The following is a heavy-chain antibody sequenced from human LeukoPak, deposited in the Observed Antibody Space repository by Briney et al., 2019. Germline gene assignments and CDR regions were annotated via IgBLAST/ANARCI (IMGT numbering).Heavy chain of an antibody. Sequence: SETLSLTCTVSGGSISSYYWSWIRQPPGKGLEWIGYIYYSGSTNYNPSLKSRVTMSVDTSKNQFSLKLSSVTAADTAVYYCARDKVDSSSGTFDYWGQGTLVTVSS. D-gene: IGHD6-13*01. CDR2: IYYSGST. CDR3: ARDKVDSSSGTFDY. J-gene: IGHJ4*02. CDR1: GGSISSYY. V-gene: IGHV4-59*12.